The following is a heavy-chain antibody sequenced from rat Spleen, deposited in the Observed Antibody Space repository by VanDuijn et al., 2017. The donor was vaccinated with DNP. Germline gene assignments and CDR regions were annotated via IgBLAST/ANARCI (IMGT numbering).Heavy chain of an antibody. CDR1: GFTFSDFY. Sequence: EVQLVESGGGLVQPGRSLKLSCAASGFTFSDFYMAWVRQAPTKGLEWVASISDIGGITYYRDSVKGRFTLSRDGAKSSLYLQMNSLRSEDTATYYCARGSGTYYWYFDFWGPGTMVTVSS. J-gene: IGHJ1*01. V-gene: IGHV5-20*01. CDR3: ARGSGTYYWYFDF. CDR2: ISDIGGIT. D-gene: IGHD4-4*01.